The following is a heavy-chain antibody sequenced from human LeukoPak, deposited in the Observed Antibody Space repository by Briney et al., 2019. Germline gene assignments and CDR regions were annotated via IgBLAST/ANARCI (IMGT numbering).Heavy chain of an antibody. V-gene: IGHV3-7*01. J-gene: IGHJ5*02. CDR2: INQDGSEK. Sequence: GGSLRLSCEASGFIFSSYWMSWVRQAPGKGLEWVANINQDGSEKYYVDSVKGRFTTSKDNAKSSLYLQMNSLRAEDTDVYYCARSRSLWDRWGQGTLVTVSS. CDR3: ARSRSLWDR. CDR1: GFIFSSYW.